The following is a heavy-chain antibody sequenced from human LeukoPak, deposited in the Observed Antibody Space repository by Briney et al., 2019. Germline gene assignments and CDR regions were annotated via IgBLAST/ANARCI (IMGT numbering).Heavy chain of an antibody. J-gene: IGHJ4*02. CDR3: AKVSWANYFDY. D-gene: IGHD6-13*01. CDR2: ISGSGGNT. Sequence: PGGSLRLSCAASGFTFSSYAMSWVRQAPGKGLECVSGISGSGGNTHYADSVRGRFTVSRDNSRNTVYLEMNSLRAEDTAIYYCAKVSWANYFDYWGQGTLVTVSS. V-gene: IGHV3-23*01. CDR1: GFTFSSYA.